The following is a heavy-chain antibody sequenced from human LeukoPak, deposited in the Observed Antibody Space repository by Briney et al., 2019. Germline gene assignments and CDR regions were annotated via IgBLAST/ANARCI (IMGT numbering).Heavy chain of an antibody. CDR3: ARRYCSSTSCYLDWFDP. V-gene: IGHV4-34*01. D-gene: IGHD2-2*01. CDR2: INHSGST. CDR1: GGSFSGYY. Sequence: SETLSLTCAVYGGSFSGYYWSWIRQPPGKGLEWTGEINHSGSTNYNPSLKSRVTISVDTSKNQFSLKLSSVTAADTAVYYCARRYCSSTSCYLDWFDPWGQGTLVTVSS. J-gene: IGHJ5*02.